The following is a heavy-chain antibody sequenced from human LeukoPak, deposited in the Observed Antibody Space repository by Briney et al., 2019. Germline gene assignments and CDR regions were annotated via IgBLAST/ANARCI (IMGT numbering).Heavy chain of an antibody. J-gene: IGHJ5*02. CDR2: ITGSGGST. CDR3: AKDGLRYFDWLPKNWFDP. Sequence: GGSLRLSCAASGFTFSSYAMNWVRQAPGKGLEWVSAITGSGGSTYYADSVKGRFTISRDNSKNTLYLQMNSLRAEDTAVYYCAKDGLRYFDWLPKNWFDPWGQGTLVTVSS. D-gene: IGHD3-9*01. CDR1: GFTFSSYA. V-gene: IGHV3-23*01.